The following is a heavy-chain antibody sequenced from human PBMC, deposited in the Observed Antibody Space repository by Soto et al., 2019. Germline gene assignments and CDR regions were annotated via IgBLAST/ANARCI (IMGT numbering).Heavy chain of an antibody. CDR2: ILVASGGT. Sequence: SVKVSCKASGFTFGNSAVHWVRQARGQRLEWMGWILVASGGTNYAENFEERVTIARDMSTSTAYMELSSLRSEDTAVYYCASVRAYGDYDSALDYWGQGTLVTVSS. CDR3: ASVRAYGDYDSALDY. J-gene: IGHJ4*02. D-gene: IGHD4-17*01. V-gene: IGHV1-58*01. CDR1: GFTFGNSA.